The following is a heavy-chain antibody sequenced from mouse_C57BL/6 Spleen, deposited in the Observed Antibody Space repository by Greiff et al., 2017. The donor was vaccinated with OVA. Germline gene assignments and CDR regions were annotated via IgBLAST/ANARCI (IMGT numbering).Heavy chain of an antibody. D-gene: IGHD4-1*02. CDR2: IYPRSGNT. J-gene: IGHJ2*01. Sequence: VQLVESGAELARPGASVKLSCKASGYTFTSYGISWVKQRTGQGLEWIGEIYPRSGNTYYNEKFKGKATLTADKSSSTAYMELRSLTSEDSAVYFCASPQLGRSTFDYWGQGTTLTVSS. CDR1: GYTFTSYG. CDR3: ASPQLGRSTFDY. V-gene: IGHV1-81*01.